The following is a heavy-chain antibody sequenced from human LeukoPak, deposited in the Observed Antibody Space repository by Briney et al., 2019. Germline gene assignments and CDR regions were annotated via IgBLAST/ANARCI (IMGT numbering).Heavy chain of an antibody. J-gene: IGHJ4*02. V-gene: IGHV4-30-2*01. D-gene: IGHD6-19*01. CDR3: ARVVAGRLDY. CDR2: IYHSGST. CDR1: GGSISSGGYS. Sequence: PSQTLSLTCAVSGGSISSGGYSWSWIRQPPGKGLEWIGYIYHSGSTYYNPSLKSRATISVDRSKNQFSLKLSSVTAADTAVYYCARVVAGRLDYWGQGTLVTVSS.